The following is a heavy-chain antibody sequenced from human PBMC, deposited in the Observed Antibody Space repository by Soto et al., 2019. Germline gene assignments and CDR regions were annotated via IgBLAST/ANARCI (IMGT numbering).Heavy chain of an antibody. CDR1: GDSFSGYY. V-gene: IGHV4-4*07. Sequence: QVQLQESCPGLVKPSDTLSLTCTVSGDSFSGYYWSWIRQPAGKGLEWIGRVYTSGYTDYNPSLPSRFTVSIETSKNPFSLRLRFVTSSDTAVYYCARESADTVGDVYWCDHWGRGTLVTDSS. J-gene: IGHJ5*02. CDR2: VYTSGYT. CDR3: ARESADTVGDVYWCDH. D-gene: IGHD6-13*01.